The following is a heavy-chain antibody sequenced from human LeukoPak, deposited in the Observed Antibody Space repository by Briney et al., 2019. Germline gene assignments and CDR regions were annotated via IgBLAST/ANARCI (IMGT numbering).Heavy chain of an antibody. V-gene: IGHV3-21*01. CDR1: GFTFNTYS. Sequence: GGSLRLSCEASGFTFNTYSMNWARQAPGKGLEWVSSIDSSGGYMFYADSVKGRFIISRDNAKNSLYLQMNSLRADDTAVYYCARESSPEDAFDIWGQGTLVTVSS. J-gene: IGHJ3*02. D-gene: IGHD1-14*01. CDR2: IDSSGGYM. CDR3: ARESSPEDAFDI.